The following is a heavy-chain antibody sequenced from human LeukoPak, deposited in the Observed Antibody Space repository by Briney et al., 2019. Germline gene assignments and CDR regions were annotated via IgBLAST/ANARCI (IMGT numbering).Heavy chain of an antibody. CDR2: IETNAKNYAT. CDR1: GFTFSGCA. J-gene: IGHJ4*02. D-gene: IGHD2-15*01. CDR3: TRDGGSWSHLDS. Sequence: GGPLKLSCAASGFTFSGCAMHWVRQASGKGLEWVGRIETNAKNYATAYSASVKGRFIISRDESKNTAYLQMNSLNTDDTAVYYCTRDGGSWSHLDSWGQGTLVSVSS. V-gene: IGHV3-73*01.